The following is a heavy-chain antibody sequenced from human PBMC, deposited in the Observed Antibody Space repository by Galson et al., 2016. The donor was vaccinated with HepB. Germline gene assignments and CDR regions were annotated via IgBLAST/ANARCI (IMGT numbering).Heavy chain of an antibody. CDR3: ARGPDYGDWVDFLDC. Sequence: SLRLSCATSGSTFSSNWMSWVRQAPGEGLEWVANIKQDGTENYVDSVKGRFTISRDNAKNSLYLQMNSLRAEDTAAYYCARGPDYGDWVDFLDCWGQGTLVTVSS. CDR2: IKQDGTE. D-gene: IGHD4-17*01. CDR1: GSTFSSNW. J-gene: IGHJ4*02. V-gene: IGHV3-7*04.